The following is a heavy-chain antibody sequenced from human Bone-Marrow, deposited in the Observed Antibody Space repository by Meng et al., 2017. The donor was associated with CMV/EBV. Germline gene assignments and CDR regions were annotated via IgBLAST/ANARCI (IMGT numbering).Heavy chain of an antibody. V-gene: IGHV4-4*07. Sequence: CTVSVGSISSYYWSWIRQSAGKGLEWIGRISASGTINYNPSLKSRVTISVDTSKNQFSLKLSSVTAADTAVYYCARMTTVNSSEFDYWGQGTLVTVSS. CDR1: VGSISSYY. J-gene: IGHJ4*02. D-gene: IGHD4-17*01. CDR3: ARMTTVNSSEFDY. CDR2: ISASGTI.